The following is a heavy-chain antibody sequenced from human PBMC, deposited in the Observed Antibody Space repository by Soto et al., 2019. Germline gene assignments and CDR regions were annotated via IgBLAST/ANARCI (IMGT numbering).Heavy chain of an antibody. CDR2: IDYNGVT. Sequence: ETLSLTCSVSGASISSRDYYWGWIRQTPGKGLEWIGNIDYNGVTYYNPSLKSRVTVSKDTSKNRFSLKVASVTAADTAIYYCGRVMIGTSRHTDSDYWGQGTQVTVSS. V-gene: IGHV4-39*01. CDR1: GASISSRDYY. J-gene: IGHJ4*02. D-gene: IGHD2-2*01. CDR3: GRVMIGTSRHTDSDY.